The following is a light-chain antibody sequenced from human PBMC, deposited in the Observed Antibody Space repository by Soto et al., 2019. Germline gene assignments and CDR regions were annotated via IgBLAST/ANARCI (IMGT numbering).Light chain of an antibody. CDR3: QSYDSSLRGSV. Sequence: QPVLTQPPSVSGAPGQRVTISCTGSSSNVGADFDVHWYQQLPGTAPKLLISGNTNRPSGVPDRFSGSKSGTSASLAITGLQAEDEADYYCQSYDSSLRGSVFGGGTKLTVL. J-gene: IGLJ3*02. CDR2: GNT. V-gene: IGLV1-40*01. CDR1: SSNVGADFD.